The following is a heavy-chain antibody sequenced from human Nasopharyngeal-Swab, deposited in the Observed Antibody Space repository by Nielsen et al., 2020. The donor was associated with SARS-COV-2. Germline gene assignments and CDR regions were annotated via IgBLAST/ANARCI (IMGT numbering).Heavy chain of an antibody. CDR1: GFTFDDYA. Sequence: SLKISCAVSGFTFDDYAMHWVRQAPGKGLEWVSGISWNSGSIGYADSVKGRFTISRDNAKNSLYLQMNSLRAEDTALYYCAKDGSGSYYFDYWGQGTLVTVSS. J-gene: IGHJ4*02. CDR3: AKDGSGSYYFDY. CDR2: ISWNSGSI. D-gene: IGHD1-26*01. V-gene: IGHV3-9*01.